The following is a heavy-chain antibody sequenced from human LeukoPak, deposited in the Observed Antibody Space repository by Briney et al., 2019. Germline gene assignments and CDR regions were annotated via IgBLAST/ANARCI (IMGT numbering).Heavy chain of an antibody. CDR2: IYYSGST. Sequence: PSETLSLTCTVSGGSISSYYWSWIRQPPGKGLEWVGYIYYSGSTNYNPSLKSRVTISVDTSKNQFSLKLSSVTAADTAVYYCARGHYYMDVWGKGTTVTVSS. CDR3: ARGHYYMDV. V-gene: IGHV4-59*01. J-gene: IGHJ6*03. CDR1: GGSISSYY.